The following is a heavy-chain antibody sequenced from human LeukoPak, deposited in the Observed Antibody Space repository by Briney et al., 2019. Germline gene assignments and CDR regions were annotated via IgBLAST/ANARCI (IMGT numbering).Heavy chain of an antibody. CDR1: GYTFTSYY. CDR3: ARDSVQSTVPAALYFDY. D-gene: IGHD2-2*01. J-gene: IGHJ4*02. Sequence: GASVKVSCKASGYTFTSYYTHWVRQAPGQGLEWMGIINPSGGSTSYAQKFQGRVTVTRDTSTSTVYMELSSLRSEDTAVYYCARDSVQSTVPAALYFDYWGQGTLVTVSS. V-gene: IGHV1-46*01. CDR2: INPSGGST.